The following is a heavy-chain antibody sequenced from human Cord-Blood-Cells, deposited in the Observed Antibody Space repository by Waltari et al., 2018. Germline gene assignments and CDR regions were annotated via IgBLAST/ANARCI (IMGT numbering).Heavy chain of an antibody. CDR2: IWYDGSNK. J-gene: IGHJ4*02. D-gene: IGHD6-13*01. V-gene: IGHV3-33*01. CDR1: GFTFSIYG. CDR3: ARDTSVGQLVDY. Sequence: QVQLVESGGGVVQPGRSLRLPCAASGFTFSIYGMYWVRQAPGKGVEWVAVIWYDGSNKYYADSVKGRFTISRDNSKNTLYLQMNSLRAEDTAVYYCARDTSVGQLVDYWGQGTLVTVSS.